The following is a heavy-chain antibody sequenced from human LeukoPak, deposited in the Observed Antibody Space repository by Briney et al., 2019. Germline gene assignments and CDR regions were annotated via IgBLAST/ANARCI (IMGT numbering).Heavy chain of an antibody. V-gene: IGHV3-23*01. CDR3: AKALDYYGSGGDY. J-gene: IGHJ4*02. CDR2: ISGSGGST. Sequence: GGSLILSCAASGFTFSSYAMSWVRQAPGKGLEWVSAISGSGGSTYYADSVKGRFTISRDNSKNTLYLQMNSLRAEDTAVYYCAKALDYYGSGGDYWGQGTLVTVSS. D-gene: IGHD3-10*01. CDR1: GFTFSSYA.